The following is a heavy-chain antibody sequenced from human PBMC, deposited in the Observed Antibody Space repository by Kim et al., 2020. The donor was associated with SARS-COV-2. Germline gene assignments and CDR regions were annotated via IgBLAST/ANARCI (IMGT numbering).Heavy chain of an antibody. J-gene: IGHJ4*02. D-gene: IGHD6-19*01. V-gene: IGHV1-18*01. CDR1: GYTFTVFG. CDR2: INTYNGNT. CDR3: ARGVAVTGGDY. Sequence: ASVKVSCRASGYTFTVFGISWVLQAPGQGLEWMGCINTYNGNTNYAQILQGRVTMTTDTSTSTAYMELRSLGSDDTAVYYCARGVAVTGGDYWGQGTLVTVSS.